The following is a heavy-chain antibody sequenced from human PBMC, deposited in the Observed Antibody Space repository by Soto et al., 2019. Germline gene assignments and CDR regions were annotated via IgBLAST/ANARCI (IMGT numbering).Heavy chain of an antibody. CDR1: GYSFTSYW. D-gene: IGHD3-9*01. CDR3: ARRLRLHYDILPGWWFDP. Sequence: GGSLRLSCKGSGYSFTSYWIGWVRQMPGKGLEWMGIIYPGDSDTRYSPSFQGQVTISADKSISTAYLQWSSLKAADTAMYYCARRLRLHYDILPGWWFDPWGQGTLVTVSS. V-gene: IGHV5-51*01. J-gene: IGHJ5*02. CDR2: IYPGDSDT.